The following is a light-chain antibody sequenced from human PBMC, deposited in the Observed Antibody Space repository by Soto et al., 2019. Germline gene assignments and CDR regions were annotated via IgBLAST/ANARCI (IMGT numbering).Light chain of an antibody. CDR2: DAS. J-gene: IGKJ2*01. CDR3: QQYNNLPYT. V-gene: IGKV1-33*01. CDR1: QAISKY. Sequence: DIQMTQSPSSLSASLGDRDTITCQASQAISKYLHWYHQRPGKAPILVIYDASNLEAGAPSRFSGGGSGTSFTLTISSLQPEDIGTYFCQQYNNLPYTFGQGTKLDIK.